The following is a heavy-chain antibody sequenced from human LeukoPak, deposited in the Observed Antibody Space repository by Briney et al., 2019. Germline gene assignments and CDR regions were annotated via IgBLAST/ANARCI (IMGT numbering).Heavy chain of an antibody. D-gene: IGHD3-3*01. Sequence: SETLSLTCTVSGYSISSGYYWGWIRQPPGKGLEWIGYIYYSGSTNYNPSLKSRVTISVDTSKNQFSLKLSPVTAADTAVYYCARHGQAYYDFWDWGQGTLVTVSS. CDR3: ARHGQAYYDFWD. CDR1: GYSISSGYY. CDR2: IYYSGST. J-gene: IGHJ4*02. V-gene: IGHV4-61*01.